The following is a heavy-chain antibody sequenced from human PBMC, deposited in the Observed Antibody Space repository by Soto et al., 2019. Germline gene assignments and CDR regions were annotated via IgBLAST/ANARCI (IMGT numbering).Heavy chain of an antibody. CDR2: IYHSGST. CDR3: ARERSSGWCDY. J-gene: IGHJ4*02. V-gene: IGHV4-4*02. CDR1: GGSISSSNW. Sequence: SETLSLTCAVSGGSISSSNWWSWVRQPPGKGLEWIGEIYHSGSTNYNPSLKSRVTISVDTSKNQFSLKLSSVTAADTAVYYCARERSSGWCDYWGQGTLVTVSS. D-gene: IGHD6-19*01.